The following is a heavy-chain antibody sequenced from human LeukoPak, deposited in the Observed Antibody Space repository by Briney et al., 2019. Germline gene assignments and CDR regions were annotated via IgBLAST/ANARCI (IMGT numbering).Heavy chain of an antibody. CDR1: GGSISSYY. Sequence: PSETLSLTCTVSGGSISSYYWSWIRQPPGKGLEWIGSIYYSGSTYYNPSLKSRVTISVDTSKNQFSLKLSSVTAADTAVYYCARRYGSGSYYRPQFDPWGQGTLVTVSS. J-gene: IGHJ5*02. V-gene: IGHV4-39*01. CDR3: ARRYGSGSYYRPQFDP. CDR2: IYYSGST. D-gene: IGHD3-10*01.